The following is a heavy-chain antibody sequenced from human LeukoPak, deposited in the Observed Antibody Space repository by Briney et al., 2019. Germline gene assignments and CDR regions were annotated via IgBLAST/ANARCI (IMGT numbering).Heavy chain of an antibody. CDR3: ARALAVTGYYYGMDV. CDR2: INPNSGGT. J-gene: IGHJ6*02. Sequence: ASVKVSCKASGYTFTGYYMHWVRQAPGQGLEWMGWINPNSGGTNYAQKFQGRVTMTRDTSISTAYVELSRLRSDDTAVYYCARALAVTGYYYGMDVWGQGTTVTVSS. V-gene: IGHV1-2*02. CDR1: GYTFTGYY. D-gene: IGHD4-11*01.